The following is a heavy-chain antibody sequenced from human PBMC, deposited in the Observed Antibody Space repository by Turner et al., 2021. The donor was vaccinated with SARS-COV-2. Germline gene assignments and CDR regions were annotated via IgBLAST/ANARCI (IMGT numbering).Heavy chain of an antibody. J-gene: IGHJ6*02. Sequence: VQLVESGGGLVQPGGSLRLSCAASGFTFSSYSMNWVRQAPGKGLEWIGNIYYSGITYYNPSLKSRVTISVDTSKNQFSLKLSSVTAADTAVYYCARLMDTAMDYYGMDVWGQGTTVTVSS. D-gene: IGHD5-18*01. CDR1: GFTFSSYSMN. CDR2: IYYSGIT. CDR3: ARLMDTAMDYYGMDV. V-gene: IGHV4-59*04.